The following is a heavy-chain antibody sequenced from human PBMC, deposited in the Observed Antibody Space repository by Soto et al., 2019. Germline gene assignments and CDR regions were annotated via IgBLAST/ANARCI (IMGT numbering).Heavy chain of an antibody. D-gene: IGHD2-15*01. CDR3: ARVPYCSGGSCYHKVGGMDV. J-gene: IGHJ6*02. V-gene: IGHV1-69*12. CDR2: IIPIFGTA. Sequence: QVQLVQSGAEVKKPGSSVKVSCKASGGTFSSYAISWVRQAPGQGLEWMGGIIPIFGTANYAQKFQGRVTITADESTSTAYRELSSLRSEDTAVYYCARVPYCSGGSCYHKVGGMDVWGQGTTVTVSS. CDR1: GGTFSSYA.